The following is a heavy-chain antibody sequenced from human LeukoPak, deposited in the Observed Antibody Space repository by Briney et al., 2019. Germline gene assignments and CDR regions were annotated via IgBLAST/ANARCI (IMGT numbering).Heavy chain of an antibody. CDR2: IIPILGMA. V-gene: IGHV1-69*04. D-gene: IGHD2-2*01. CDR1: GGTFSSYA. Sequence: ASVKVSCKASGGTFSSYAISWVRQAPGQGLEWMGRIIPILGMANYAQKFQGRVTITADRSTSTAYMELRSLRSDDTAVYYCARDQGVIPAATSGYWGQGTLATVSS. J-gene: IGHJ4*02. CDR3: ARDQGVIPAATSGY.